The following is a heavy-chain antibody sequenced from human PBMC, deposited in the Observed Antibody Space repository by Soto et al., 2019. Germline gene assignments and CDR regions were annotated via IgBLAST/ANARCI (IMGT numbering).Heavy chain of an antibody. V-gene: IGHV4-59*08. CDR2: IYYSGST. Sequence: SATLSLTCTVSGGSISSYYWSWIRQPPGKGLEWIGYIYYSGSTNYNPSLKSRVTLSVDTSKNQFSLKLSSVTAADTAVYYCARLSYSNYDYYYYYMDVWGKGTTVTVSS. J-gene: IGHJ6*03. D-gene: IGHD4-4*01. CDR1: GGSISSYY. CDR3: ARLSYSNYDYYYYYMDV.